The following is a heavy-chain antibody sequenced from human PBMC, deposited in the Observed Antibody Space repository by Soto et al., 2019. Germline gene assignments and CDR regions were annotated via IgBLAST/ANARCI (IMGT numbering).Heavy chain of an antibody. Sequence: SETLSLTCTVSGCSISRYYWSWIRQPPGKGLEWIGYIYYSGSTNYNPSLKSRVTISVDTSKNQFSLKLSSVTAADTAVYYCARHHDILTGYQIDYWGQGTLVTVSS. CDR2: IYYSGST. V-gene: IGHV4-59*01. CDR1: GCSISRYY. D-gene: IGHD3-9*01. CDR3: ARHHDILTGYQIDY. J-gene: IGHJ4*02.